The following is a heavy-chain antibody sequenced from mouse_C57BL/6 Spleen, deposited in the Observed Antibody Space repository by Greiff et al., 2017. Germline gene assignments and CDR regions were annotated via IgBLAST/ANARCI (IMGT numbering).Heavy chain of an antibody. V-gene: IGHV1-82*01. CDR3: ARAYYSNYLDY. D-gene: IGHD2-5*01. CDR1: GYAFSSSW. CDR2: IYPGDGDT. Sequence: VQRVESGPELVKPGASVKISCKASGYAFSSSWMNWVKQRPGKGLEWIGRIYPGDGDTNYNGKFKGKATLTADKSSSTAYMQLSSLTSEDSAVYFCARAYYSNYLDYWGQGTTLTVSS. J-gene: IGHJ2*01.